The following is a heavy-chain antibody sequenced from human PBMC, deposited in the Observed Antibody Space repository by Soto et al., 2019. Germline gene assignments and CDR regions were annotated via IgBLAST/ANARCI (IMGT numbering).Heavy chain of an antibody. J-gene: IGHJ4*02. CDR3: ARTQTTGMATIDY. Sequence: PGWSLRLSCASSGFTFISYEMNWVRQAPGKGLEWVSYISSSGSTIYYADSVKGRFTISRDNAKNSLYLQMNSLRAEDTAVYYCARTQTTGMATIDYWGQGTLVTVSS. CDR2: ISSSGSTI. CDR1: GFTFISYE. D-gene: IGHD5-12*01. V-gene: IGHV3-48*03.